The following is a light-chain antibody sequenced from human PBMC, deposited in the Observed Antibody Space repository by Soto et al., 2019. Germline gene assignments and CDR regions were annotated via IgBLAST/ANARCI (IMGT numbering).Light chain of an antibody. J-gene: IGKJ5*01. Sequence: EIVLPQSPGTVSLSPGERCPLLCRASQFVSSRYLAWYQQKPGQATSLLIYGASSRATGIPARFSGSGSGTDFTLTITPLEPEDFAVYFCQQYGSSPITFGQGTRLDIK. V-gene: IGKV3-20*01. CDR2: GAS. CDR3: QQYGSSPIT. CDR1: QFVSSRY.